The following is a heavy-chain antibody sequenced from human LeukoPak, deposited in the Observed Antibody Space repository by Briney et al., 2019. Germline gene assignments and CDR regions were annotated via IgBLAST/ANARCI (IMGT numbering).Heavy chain of an antibody. J-gene: IGHJ4*02. D-gene: IGHD3-10*01. V-gene: IGHV3-21*01. CDR1: GFTFSSYS. CDR2: ISSSSSYI. Sequence: GGSLRLSCAASGFTFSSYSMNWVRQAPGKGLEWVSSISSSSSYIYYADSMKGRFTISRDNAKNSLYLQMNSLRAEDTAVYYCARRAGTLYFDYWGQGTLVTVSS. CDR3: ARRAGTLYFDY.